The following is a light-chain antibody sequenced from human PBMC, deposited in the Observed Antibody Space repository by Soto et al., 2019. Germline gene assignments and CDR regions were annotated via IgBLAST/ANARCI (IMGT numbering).Light chain of an antibody. CDR1: QVISNS. CDR3: QKYTSAQIT. J-gene: IGKJ5*01. CDR2: AAS. Sequence: DIQMTQSPSSLSASIGDRVTITCRASQVISNSLAWYQQKPGKVPKLLIYAASTLQSAVPYRFSGSGPGTDFTLTINSLQPEDFAAYYCQKYTSAQITFGHGTRLEIK. V-gene: IGKV1-27*01.